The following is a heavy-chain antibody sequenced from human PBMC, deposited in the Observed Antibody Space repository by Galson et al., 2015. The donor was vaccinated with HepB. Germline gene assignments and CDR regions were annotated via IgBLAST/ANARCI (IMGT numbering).Heavy chain of an antibody. CDR3: ARGVLLWDGPDY. D-gene: IGHD3-10*01. Sequence: SVKVSCKASGGTFSSYAISWVRQAPGQGLEWVGGIIPIFGTANYAQKFQGRVTITADESTSTAYMELSSLRSEDTAVYYCARGVLLWDGPDYWGQGTLVTVSS. CDR1: GGTFSSYA. J-gene: IGHJ4*02. V-gene: IGHV1-69*13. CDR2: IIPIFGTA.